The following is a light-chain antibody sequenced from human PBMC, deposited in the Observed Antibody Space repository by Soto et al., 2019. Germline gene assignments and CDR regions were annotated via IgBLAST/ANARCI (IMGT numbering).Light chain of an antibody. Sequence: EIVLTQSPATLSLSPGERATLSCRASQSVNSYLAWYQQKPGQAPRLLMYDASNRATGIPARFSGSGSGTDFTLTISSLEPEDFAVYYCQQRSDWPRTFGQGTKVDNK. V-gene: IGKV3-11*01. CDR2: DAS. J-gene: IGKJ1*01. CDR1: QSVNSY. CDR3: QQRSDWPRT.